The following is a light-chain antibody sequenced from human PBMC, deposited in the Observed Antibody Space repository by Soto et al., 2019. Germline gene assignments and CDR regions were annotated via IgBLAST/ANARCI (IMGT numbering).Light chain of an antibody. CDR1: QYVSSF. V-gene: IGKV3D-15*01. Sequence: EIVLTQSPATLSLSPGERATLSCRASQYVSSFLAWYQQKPGQAPRLLIYDASTRDTGIPARFSGSGSGTEFTLTISSLQSEDYAVYYCQPYNDWPSWTFGQGTKVDIK. CDR3: QPYNDWPSWT. J-gene: IGKJ1*01. CDR2: DAS.